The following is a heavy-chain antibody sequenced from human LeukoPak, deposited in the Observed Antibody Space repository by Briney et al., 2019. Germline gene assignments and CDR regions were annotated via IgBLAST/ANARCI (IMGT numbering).Heavy chain of an antibody. CDR1: GFAFRNYW. CDR3: AREMLAAVAAQS. V-gene: IGHV3-21*01. CDR2: ITSSSSYI. Sequence: GGSLRLSCAASGFAFRNYWMSWVRQAPGKGLEWVSSITSSSSYIYYADSVKGRFTISRDNAKNSLYLQMNSLRAEDTAVYYCAREMLAAVAAQSWGQGTLVTVSS. J-gene: IGHJ5*02. D-gene: IGHD6-19*01.